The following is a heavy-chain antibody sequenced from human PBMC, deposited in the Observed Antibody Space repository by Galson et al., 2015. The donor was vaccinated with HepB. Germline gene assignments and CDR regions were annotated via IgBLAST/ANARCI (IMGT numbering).Heavy chain of an antibody. CDR3: ARDRGSSGWLYYFDY. J-gene: IGHJ4*02. Sequence: SVKVSCKASGYTFTSYGISWVRQAPGQGLEWMGWISAYNGNTNYAQKLQGRVTMTTDTSTSTAYMELRSLRSDDTAVYYCARDRGSSGWLYYFDYWGQGTLVTVSS. CDR2: ISAYNGNT. V-gene: IGHV1-18*01. CDR1: GYTFTSYG. D-gene: IGHD6-19*01.